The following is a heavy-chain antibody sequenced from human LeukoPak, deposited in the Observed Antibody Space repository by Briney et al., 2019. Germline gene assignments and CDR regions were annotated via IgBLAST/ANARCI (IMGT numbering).Heavy chain of an antibody. Sequence: QAGGSLRLSCAASGFTFSDYILDWVRQAPGKGLEWVVRIRRGTNSYTTEYAASVEGRFIISRDDSKNSLYLHMNSLKTEDTAVYHCTRDGGEGGNSAFDIWGQGTMVTVSS. V-gene: IGHV3-72*01. CDR2: IRRGTNSYTT. J-gene: IGHJ3*02. CDR3: TRDGGEGGNSAFDI. D-gene: IGHD3-16*01. CDR1: GFTFSDYI.